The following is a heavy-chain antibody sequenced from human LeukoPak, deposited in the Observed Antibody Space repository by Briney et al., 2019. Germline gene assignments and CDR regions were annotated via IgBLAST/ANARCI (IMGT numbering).Heavy chain of an antibody. D-gene: IGHD2-2*01. Sequence: GGSLRLSCVASRFTFSSYWMSWVRQAPGKGLEWVANINQDGTPKYYVDSVKGRFTISRDNAYDSLYLQMNGLRVEDTAVYYCARCCSSPGCSEYYFDSWGQGTLVTVSS. CDR3: ARCCSSPGCSEYYFDS. CDR2: INQDGTPK. CDR1: RFTFSSYW. J-gene: IGHJ4*02. V-gene: IGHV3-7*01.